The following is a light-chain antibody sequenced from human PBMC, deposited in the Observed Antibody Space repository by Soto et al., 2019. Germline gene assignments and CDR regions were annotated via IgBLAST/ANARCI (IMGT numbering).Light chain of an antibody. CDR3: QHYDTIRLPVYT. V-gene: IGKV1-33*01. CDR1: QDISNN. Sequence: DIQMTQSPSSLSASVGDRVTITCQASQDISNNLNWYQQKPGKAPKVLIYDASTLAAGVPSRFSGSGSGTDFALTICGLQPEDFATYYCQHYDTIRLPVYTFGHGTKLEI. CDR2: DAS. J-gene: IGKJ2*01.